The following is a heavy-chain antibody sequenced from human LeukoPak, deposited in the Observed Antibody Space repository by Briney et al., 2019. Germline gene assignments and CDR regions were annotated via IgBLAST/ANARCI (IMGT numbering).Heavy chain of an antibody. D-gene: IGHD6-13*01. Sequence: PGGSLRLSCAASGFTFSSYAMSWVRQAPGKGLEWVAVIWYDGSNKYYADSVKGRFTISRDNSKNTLYLQMNSLRAEDTAVYYCARDKIAAAGTPNWFDPWGQGTLVTVSS. V-gene: IGHV3-33*08. J-gene: IGHJ5*02. CDR3: ARDKIAAAGTPNWFDP. CDR2: IWYDGSNK. CDR1: GFTFSSYA.